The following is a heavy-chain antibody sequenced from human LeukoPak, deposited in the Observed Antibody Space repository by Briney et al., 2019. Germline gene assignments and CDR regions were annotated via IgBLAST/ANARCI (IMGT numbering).Heavy chain of an antibody. CDR2: IYYSGST. V-gene: IGHV4-39*01. CDR3: ARHDSPPRGFQH. D-gene: IGHD3-22*01. Sequence: PSETLSLTCTVSGGSISSSSYYWGWIRQPPGERLEWIGSIYYSGSTYYNPSLRSRVTISVDTSKNQFSLKLSSVTAADTAVYYCARHDSPPRGFQHWGQGTLVTVSS. CDR1: GGSISSSSYY. J-gene: IGHJ1*01.